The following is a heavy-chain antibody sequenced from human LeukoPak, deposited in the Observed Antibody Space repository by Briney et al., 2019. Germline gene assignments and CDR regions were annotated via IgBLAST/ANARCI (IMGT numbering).Heavy chain of an antibody. CDR1: GFTFSSYR. J-gene: IGHJ4*02. CDR2: INTDGSST. CDR3: TRENRATNGRFYFDY. V-gene: IGHV3-74*01. D-gene: IGHD1-14*01. Sequence: GGSLRLSCAASGFTFSSYRIHWVRQAPGKGLVWVSRINTDGSSTSFADSVKGRFTISRDNAKNTLYLQMNSLRAEDTAVYYCTRENRATNGRFYFDYWGQGTLVTVSS.